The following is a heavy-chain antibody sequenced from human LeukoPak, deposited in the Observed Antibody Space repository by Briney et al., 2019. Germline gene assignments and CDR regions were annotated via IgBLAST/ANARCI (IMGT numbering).Heavy chain of an antibody. CDR2: IYYTGIT. V-gene: IGHV4-59*08. CDR3: ARQGSGSRAAFDY. CDR1: GGSISTFY. J-gene: IGHJ4*02. D-gene: IGHD1-26*01. Sequence: PGETLTLTCTVSGGSISTFYWSWIRQPPGKGLEWIGYIYYTGITNYNPSLKSRVTISVDTSKNQFSLKLSSVTAADTAVYYCARQGSGSRAAFDYLGQGTLVTVSS.